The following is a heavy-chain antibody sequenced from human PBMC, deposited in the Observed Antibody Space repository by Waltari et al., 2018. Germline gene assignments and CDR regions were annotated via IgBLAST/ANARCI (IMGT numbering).Heavy chain of an antibody. CDR2: IIPILGIA. J-gene: IGHJ6*03. CDR1: GGTFSSYT. V-gene: IGHV1-69*08. D-gene: IGHD6-6*01. CDR3: ARERIAARPSGYYYMDV. Sequence: QVQLVQSGAEVKKPGSSVKVSCKASGGTFSSYTISWVRQAPGKGLEWMGRIIPILGIANYAQKFQGRVTITADKSTSTAYMELSSLRSEDTAVYYCARERIAARPSGYYYMDVWGKGTTVTVSS.